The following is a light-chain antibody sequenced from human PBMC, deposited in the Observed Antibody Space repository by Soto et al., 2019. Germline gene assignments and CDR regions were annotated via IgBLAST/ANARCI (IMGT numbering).Light chain of an antibody. CDR2: DAS. CDR3: QQYNSYSQE. Sequence: IQMTQSPSTLSASVGDRVTITCRASQSISSWLAWYQQKPGKAPKLLIYDASSLESGVPSRFSGSGSGTEFTLTISSMQPDAFANYYCQQYNSYSQEFGQGTKE. J-gene: IGKJ1*01. V-gene: IGKV1-5*01. CDR1: QSISSW.